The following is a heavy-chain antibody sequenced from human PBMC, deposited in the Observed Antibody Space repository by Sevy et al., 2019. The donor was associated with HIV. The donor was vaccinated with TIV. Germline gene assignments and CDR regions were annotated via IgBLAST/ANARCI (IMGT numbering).Heavy chain of an antibody. J-gene: IGHJ4*02. CDR1: GGSFSSYY. Sequence: TLSLTCTVSGGSFSSYYWSWIRQPPGKGLEWIGYIYYNGSTNSNPSLRGRVTISAHTSKNQLSLKLKSATTADTAMYYCARGKVLFDYWSQGTLVTASS. V-gene: IGHV4-59*01. CDR3: ARGKVLFDY. CDR2: IYYNGST. D-gene: IGHD3-10*01.